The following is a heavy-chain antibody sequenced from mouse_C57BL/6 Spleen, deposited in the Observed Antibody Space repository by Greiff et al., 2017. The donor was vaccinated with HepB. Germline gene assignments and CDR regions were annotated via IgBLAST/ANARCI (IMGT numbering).Heavy chain of an antibody. Sequence: VQLKQSGAELVRPGASVKLSCTASGFNIKDDYMHWVKQRPEQGLEWIGWIDPENGDTEYASKFQGKATITADTSSNTAYLQLSSLTSEDTAVYYCTDITTGYFDVWGTGTTVTVSS. CDR1: GFNIKDDY. D-gene: IGHD1-1*01. CDR3: TDITTGYFDV. CDR2: IDPENGDT. J-gene: IGHJ1*03. V-gene: IGHV14-4*01.